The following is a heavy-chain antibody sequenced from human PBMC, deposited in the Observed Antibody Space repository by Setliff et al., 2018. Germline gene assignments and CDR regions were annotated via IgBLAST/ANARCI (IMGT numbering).Heavy chain of an antibody. CDR2: ISHSANK. J-gene: IGHJ4*02. CDR1: GGSFTNTNNY. Sequence: PSETLSLTCSVSGGSFTNTNNYWGWIRQSPGKELEWIGGISHSANKYYNPSFRTGVTISVDMSKNQFFLNLDSVTAADTALYYCARESRFGYSGYDCAFDYWGQGMLVTVSS. CDR3: ARESRFGYSGYDCAFDY. D-gene: IGHD5-12*01. V-gene: IGHV4-39*02.